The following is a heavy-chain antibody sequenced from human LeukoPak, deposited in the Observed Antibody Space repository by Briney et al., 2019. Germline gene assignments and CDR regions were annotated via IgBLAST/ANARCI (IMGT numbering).Heavy chain of an antibody. V-gene: IGHV4-30-2*01. Sequence: SETLSLTCAVSGGSISSGGYSWSWIRQPPGKGLEWIGYIYHSGSTYYNLSLKSRVTISVDRSKNQFSLKLSSVTAADTAVYYCARVSGNNWFDPWGQGTLVTVSS. CDR3: ARVSGNNWFDP. CDR1: GGSISSGGYS. J-gene: IGHJ5*02. CDR2: IYHSGST.